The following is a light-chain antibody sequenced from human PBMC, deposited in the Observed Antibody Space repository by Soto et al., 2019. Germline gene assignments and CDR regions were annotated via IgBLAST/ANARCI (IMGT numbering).Light chain of an antibody. V-gene: IGKV1-9*01. Sequence: DLQLTQSPSFLSASVGDRVTITCRASQGISSYLAWYQQKPGKAPKLLIYAASTLQSGVPSRFSGSGSGTEFTLTISSLQPEDFATYYCQLLNSYPPFTFGPGTKVDIK. CDR1: QGISSY. CDR3: QLLNSYPPFT. J-gene: IGKJ3*01. CDR2: AAS.